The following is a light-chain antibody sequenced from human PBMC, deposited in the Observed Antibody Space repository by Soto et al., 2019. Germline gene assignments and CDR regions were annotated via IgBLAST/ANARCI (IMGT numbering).Light chain of an antibody. Sequence: EIVLTQSPGTLSLSPGERATLSCRASQSISSNYLAWYQQKPGQAPRLLIYGASSRATGIPDRFNGTGSGTDFTLTISRLEPEDVAVYYCQQYGSVPLTFGGGTKVEIK. V-gene: IGKV3-20*01. J-gene: IGKJ4*01. CDR1: QSISSNY. CDR2: GAS. CDR3: QQYGSVPLT.